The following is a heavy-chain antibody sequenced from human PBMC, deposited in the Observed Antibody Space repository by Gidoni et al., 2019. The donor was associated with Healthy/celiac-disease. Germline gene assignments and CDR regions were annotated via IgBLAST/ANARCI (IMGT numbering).Heavy chain of an antibody. CDR2: IYSSGST. CDR1: GGSISSYY. CDR3: ARESVTTDHYFDY. V-gene: IGHV4-59*01. J-gene: IGHJ4*02. D-gene: IGHD3-22*01. Sequence: QVQLQESGPGLVKPSETLSLTCTVPGGSISSYYWTWIRQPPGKGLEWIGYIYSSGSTTYNPSLKSRVTISVDTSKNQFSLKLSSVTAADTAVYYCARESVTTDHYFDYWGQGTLVTVSS.